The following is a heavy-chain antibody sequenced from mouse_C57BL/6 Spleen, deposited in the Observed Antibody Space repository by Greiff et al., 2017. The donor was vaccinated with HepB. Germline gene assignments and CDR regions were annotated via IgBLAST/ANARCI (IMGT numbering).Heavy chain of an antibody. V-gene: IGHV1-52*01. Sequence: VQLQQPGAELVRPGSSVKLSCKASGYTFTSYWMHWVKQRPIQGLEWIGNIDPSDSETHYNQKFKDKATMTVDKSSSTAYMQLSSLTSEDSAVYYCARANYYESGFAYWGQGTLVTVSA. CDR1: GYTFTSYW. CDR2: IDPSDSET. J-gene: IGHJ3*01. CDR3: ARANYYESGFAY. D-gene: IGHD2-4*01.